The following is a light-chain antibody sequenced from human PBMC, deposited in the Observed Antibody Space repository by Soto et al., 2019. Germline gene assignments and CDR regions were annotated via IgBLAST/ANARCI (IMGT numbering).Light chain of an antibody. J-gene: IGKJ1*01. Sequence: IVMTQTPLSSLVTLGQAASISCKSSQSLVHSDGNTYLSWFQQRPGQPPRLLIYKVSDRFSGVPERFSGSGAGTDFTLTISRVEAEDVGVYYCLQATQSLWTFGQGTKVEIK. CDR1: QSLVHSDGNTY. CDR3: LQATQSLWT. V-gene: IGKV2-24*01. CDR2: KVS.